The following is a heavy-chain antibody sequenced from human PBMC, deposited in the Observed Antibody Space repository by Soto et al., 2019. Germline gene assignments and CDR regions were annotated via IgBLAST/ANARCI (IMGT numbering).Heavy chain of an antibody. D-gene: IGHD3-16*01. Sequence: GGSLRLSCAASGFTFSSYGMHWVRQAPGKGLEWVAVISYDGSKKYYADSVKGRFTISRDNSKNTLYLQMNSLRAEDTAVYYCAKDLWGVDPNYYGMDVWGQGATVTVSS. J-gene: IGHJ6*02. CDR2: ISYDGSKK. CDR3: AKDLWGVDPNYYGMDV. CDR1: GFTFSSYG. V-gene: IGHV3-30*18.